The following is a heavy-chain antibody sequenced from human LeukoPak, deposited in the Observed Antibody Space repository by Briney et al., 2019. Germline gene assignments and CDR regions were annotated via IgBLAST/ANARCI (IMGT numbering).Heavy chain of an antibody. CDR3: ARILLGVSGSYWGGYFD. CDR1: GFTFSDYY. CDR2: ISSSGSTI. D-gene: IGHD3-10*01. V-gene: IGHV3-11*01. J-gene: IGHJ4*02. Sequence: SGGSLRLSCAASGFTFSDYYMSWIRQAPGKGLEWVSYISSSGSTIYYADSVKGRFTISRDNAKNSLYLQMNSLRAEDTAVYYCARILLGVSGSYWGGYFDYGAREPWSPSPQ.